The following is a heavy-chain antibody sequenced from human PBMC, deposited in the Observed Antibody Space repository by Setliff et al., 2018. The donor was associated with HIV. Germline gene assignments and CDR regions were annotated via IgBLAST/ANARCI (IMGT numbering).Heavy chain of an antibody. J-gene: IGHJ5*02. CDR2: INGDGDST. V-gene: IGHV3-23*01. CDR3: AKDYTTTFWEYNWFDL. CDR1: GFTFSFHA. Sequence: GGSLRLSCAASGFTFSFHAMAWVRQAPGKGLEWVSGINGDGDSTYYADSVKGRFTVSRDNSKDTLTLQMNDLRAEDTGLYYCAKDYTTTFWEYNWFDLWGQGTLVTVSS. D-gene: IGHD3-3*01.